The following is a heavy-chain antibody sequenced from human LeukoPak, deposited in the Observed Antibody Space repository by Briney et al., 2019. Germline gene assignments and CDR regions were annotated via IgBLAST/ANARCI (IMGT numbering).Heavy chain of an antibody. D-gene: IGHD3-16*01. CDR3: ARTWGIRIFDY. CDR2: IYYSGST. V-gene: IGHV4-31*03. Sequence: SETLSLTCTVSGGSISSGGSYWSWIRQHPGKGLEWIGYIYYSGSTYYNPSLKSRVTISVDTSKNQFSLKLSSVTAADTAVYYCARTWGIRIFDYWGQGTLVTVSS. J-gene: IGHJ4*02. CDR1: GGSISSGGSY.